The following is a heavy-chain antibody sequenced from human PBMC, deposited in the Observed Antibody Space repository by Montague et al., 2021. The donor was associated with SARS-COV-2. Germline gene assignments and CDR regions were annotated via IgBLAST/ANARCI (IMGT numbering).Heavy chain of an antibody. Sequence: SKTLSLTCTVSGGSINDHYRSWIRQSPGKGLEWIGYISSNGKTNYNPSLKSRVTLSADASRNEFSLKPDSVTAADTAVYFCARRGYYDSAGYHWHLDLWGRGMLVTVSS. D-gene: IGHD3-22*01. CDR2: ISSNGKT. J-gene: IGHJ2*01. V-gene: IGHV4-4*09. CDR1: GGSINDHY. CDR3: ARRGYYDSAGYHWHLDL.